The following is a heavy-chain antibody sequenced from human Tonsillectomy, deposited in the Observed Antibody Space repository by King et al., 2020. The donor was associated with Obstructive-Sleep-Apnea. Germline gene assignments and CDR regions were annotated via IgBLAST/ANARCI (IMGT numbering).Heavy chain of an antibody. D-gene: IGHD4-17*01. Sequence: VQLQESGPGLVKPSETLSLTCTVSGGSISYYYWSWIRQPPGKGLEWIGYIYHSGSTNYNPSLKGRVIISVDTSKNQFSLKLSSVTAADTAVYYCAREPPNDYGIDCWGQGTLVTVSS. CDR1: GGSISYYY. CDR2: IYHSGST. J-gene: IGHJ4*02. V-gene: IGHV4-59*01. CDR3: AREPPNDYGIDC.